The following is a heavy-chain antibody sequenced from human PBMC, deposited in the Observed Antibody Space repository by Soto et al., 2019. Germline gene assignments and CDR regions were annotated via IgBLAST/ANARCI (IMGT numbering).Heavy chain of an antibody. V-gene: IGHV4-30-2*01. CDR3: ARDRIYYDSSGYYYEGHYFDY. CDR2: IYHSGST. Sequence: ASETLSLTCAVSGGSISSGGYSWSWIRQPPGKGLEWIGYIYHSGSTYYNPSLKSRVTISVDRSKNQFSLKLSSVTAADTAVYYCARDRIYYDSSGYYYEGHYFDYWGQGTLVTVSS. CDR1: GGSISSGGYS. J-gene: IGHJ4*02. D-gene: IGHD3-22*01.